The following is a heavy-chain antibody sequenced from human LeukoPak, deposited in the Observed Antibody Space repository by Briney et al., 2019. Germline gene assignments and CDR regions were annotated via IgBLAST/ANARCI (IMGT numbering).Heavy chain of an antibody. Sequence: PGRSLIPPCPASGFTFSSYGMHWVRQAPGKGLEWVAVIRYDGSNKYYADSVKGRFTISRDNSKNTLYLQMNSLRAEDTAVYYCARDKSPTLGYCSGGSCYWDYWGQGTLVTVSS. CDR3: ARDKSPTLGYCSGGSCYWDY. J-gene: IGHJ4*02. D-gene: IGHD2-15*01. CDR1: GFTFSSYG. CDR2: IRYDGSNK. V-gene: IGHV3-33*01.